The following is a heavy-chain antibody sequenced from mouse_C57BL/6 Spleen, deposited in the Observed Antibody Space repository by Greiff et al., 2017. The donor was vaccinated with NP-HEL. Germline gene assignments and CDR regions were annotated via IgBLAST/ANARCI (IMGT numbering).Heavy chain of an antibody. Sequence: EVKLMESGGGLVQPGGSLSLSCAASGFTFTDYYMSWVRQPPGKALEWLGFIRNKANGYTTEYSASVKGRFTISRDNSQSILYLQMNALRAEDSATYYCARSLYSNYFDDWGKGTTLTVSS. CDR2: IRNKANGYTT. V-gene: IGHV7-3*01. CDR1: GFTFTDYY. D-gene: IGHD2-5*01. J-gene: IGHJ2*01. CDR3: ARSLYSNYFDD.